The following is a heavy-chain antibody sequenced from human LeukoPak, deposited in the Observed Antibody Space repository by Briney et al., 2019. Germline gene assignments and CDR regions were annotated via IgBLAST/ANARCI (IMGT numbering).Heavy chain of an antibody. CDR2: IYPGDSET. J-gene: IGHJ4*02. CDR3: ARALRTGQGDYVPVL. CDR1: GYKFTNYW. V-gene: IGHV5-51*01. D-gene: IGHD4-17*01. Sequence: GESLKISCKASGYKFTNYWIGWVRQMPGEGLEWMTIIYPGDSETRYSPSFQGQVTISADRSIGTMYLQWSSLKASDTAIYYCARALRTGQGDYVPVLWGQGTLVIVSS.